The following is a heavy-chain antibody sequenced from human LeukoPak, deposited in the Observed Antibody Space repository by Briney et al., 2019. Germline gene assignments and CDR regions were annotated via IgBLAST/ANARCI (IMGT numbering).Heavy chain of an antibody. J-gene: IGHJ4*02. CDR1: GFTFSSYA. Sequence: GGSLRLSCAASGFTFSSYATSWVRQAPGKGLEWVSAISGSGGSTYYADSVKGRFTISRDNSKNTLYLQMNSLRAEDTAVYYCAKSREEDTAMAIYYFDYWGQGTLVTVSS. D-gene: IGHD5-18*01. CDR2: ISGSGGST. V-gene: IGHV3-23*01. CDR3: AKSREEDTAMAIYYFDY.